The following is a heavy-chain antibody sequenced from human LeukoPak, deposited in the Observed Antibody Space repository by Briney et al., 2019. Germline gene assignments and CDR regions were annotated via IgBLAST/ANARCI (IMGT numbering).Heavy chain of an antibody. V-gene: IGHV1-18*01. D-gene: IGHD3-9*01. Sequence: ASVKVSCEASGYTFTSYGISWVRQAPGQGLEWMGWISAYNGNTNYAQKLQGRVTMTTDTSTSTAYMELRSLRSDDTAVYYCARVPLQYYDILTGYYKPFDYWGQGTLVTVSS. J-gene: IGHJ4*02. CDR1: GYTFTSYG. CDR3: ARVPLQYYDILTGYYKPFDY. CDR2: ISAYNGNT.